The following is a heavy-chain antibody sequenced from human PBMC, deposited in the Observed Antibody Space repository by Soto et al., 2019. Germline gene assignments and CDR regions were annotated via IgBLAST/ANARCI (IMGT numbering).Heavy chain of an antibody. CDR3: ARSGSVPYYYYGLDG. V-gene: IGHV1-18*01. J-gene: IGHJ6*02. D-gene: IGHD1-26*01. CDR1: GYTFSRSG. CDR2: ISTYNGDT. Sequence: VQLVQSGAEVKKPGASVKVSCKASGYTFSRSGISWVRQAPGQGLEWMGWISTYNGDTNYAQKVQGRVTMTTDSSTSTAFMELMSLRSDDTAVYYCARSGSVPYYYYGLDGWGQGTTVTVS.